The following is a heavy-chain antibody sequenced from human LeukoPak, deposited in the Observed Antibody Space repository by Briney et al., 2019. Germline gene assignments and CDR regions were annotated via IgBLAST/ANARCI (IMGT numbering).Heavy chain of an antibody. Sequence: SETLSLTCPVSGDSISSSGYYWGWIRQPPGKGLEWIGTIYYSGSTYYNPSLKSRVTISVDTSKNQFSLKLSSVTAADTAVYYCAREDGDYEVDYWGQGTLVTVSS. CDR2: IYYSGST. V-gene: IGHV4-39*07. CDR3: AREDGDYEVDY. J-gene: IGHJ4*02. CDR1: GDSISSSGYY. D-gene: IGHD4-17*01.